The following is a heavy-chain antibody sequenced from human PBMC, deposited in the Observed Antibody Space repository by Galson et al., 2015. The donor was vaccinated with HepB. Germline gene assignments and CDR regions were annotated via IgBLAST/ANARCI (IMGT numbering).Heavy chain of an antibody. CDR1: GFTFSSYA. Sequence: SLRLSCAASGFTFSSYAMHWVRQAPGKGLEWVAVIWYDGSNKYYADSVKGRFTISRDNSKNTLYLQMNSLRAEDTAVYYCARDWDITMIGASPLDYWGQGTLVTVSS. CDR2: IWYDGSNK. J-gene: IGHJ4*02. CDR3: ARDWDITMIGASPLDY. V-gene: IGHV3-33*08. D-gene: IGHD3-22*01.